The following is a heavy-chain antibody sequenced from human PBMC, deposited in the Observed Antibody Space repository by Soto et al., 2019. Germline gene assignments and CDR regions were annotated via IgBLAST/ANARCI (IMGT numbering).Heavy chain of an antibody. V-gene: IGHV3-30*18. CDR1: GFTFNSCG. CDR3: AKNEYHYYGSGSYASYAFDI. J-gene: IGHJ3*02. CDR2: VSYDGSNK. D-gene: IGHD3-10*01. Sequence: QVQLVESGGGVVQPGRSLRLSCAASGFTFNSCGMHWVRQAPGKGLEWVAVVSYDGSNKYYADSVKGRFTISRDNSKNTLYLQMNSLRAEDTAVYYCAKNEYHYYGSGSYASYAFDIWGQGTMVTVSS.